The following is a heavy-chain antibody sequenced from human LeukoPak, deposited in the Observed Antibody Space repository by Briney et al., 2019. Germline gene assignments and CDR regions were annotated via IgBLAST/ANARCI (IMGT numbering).Heavy chain of an antibody. Sequence: PGGSLRLSCAASGSTFSSYEMNWVRQAPGKGLEWLSYISSSGTTIKYADSVKGRFTISRDNAKNSLYLQVNSLRAEDTAVYYCARIMITVTTSDYWGQGTLVTVSS. CDR2: ISSSGTTI. V-gene: IGHV3-48*03. CDR1: GSTFSSYE. J-gene: IGHJ4*02. CDR3: ARIMITVTTSDY. D-gene: IGHD4-17*01.